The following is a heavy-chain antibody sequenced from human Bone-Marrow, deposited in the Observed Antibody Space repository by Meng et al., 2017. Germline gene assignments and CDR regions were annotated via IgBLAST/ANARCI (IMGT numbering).Heavy chain of an antibody. CDR1: GGSIINKNYY. CDR2: IYYSGNT. CDR3: ARNKPPITMVRGVIGGFDY. D-gene: IGHD3-10*01. Sequence: SETLSLTCTVSGGSIINKNYYWGWSRQAPGKGLEWIGSIYYSGNTYYTPSLKSRVSISVDKSRNQFSLKLSSVTAADTAVYYCARNKPPITMVRGVIGGFDYWGQGTLVTVSS. V-gene: IGHV4-39*07. J-gene: IGHJ4*02.